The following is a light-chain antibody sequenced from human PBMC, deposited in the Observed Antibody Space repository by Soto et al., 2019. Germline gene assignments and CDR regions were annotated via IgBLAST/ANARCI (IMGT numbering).Light chain of an antibody. CDR3: SSYTSRSTWV. Sequence: QSVLTQPASVSGSPGQSITISCTGTNSDVGGYNYVSWYQQHPGKAPKIMIYEVSNRPSGVSNRYSGSKSGNSASLTISGLQAEDEADYYCSSYTSRSTWVFGGGTKVTVL. CDR1: NSDVGGYNY. V-gene: IGLV2-14*01. CDR2: EVS. J-gene: IGLJ3*02.